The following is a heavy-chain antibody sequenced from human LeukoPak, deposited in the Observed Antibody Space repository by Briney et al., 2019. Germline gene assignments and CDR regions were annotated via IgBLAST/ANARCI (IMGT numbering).Heavy chain of an antibody. J-gene: IGHJ3*02. CDR1: GFTFSSYS. V-gene: IGHV3-21*01. D-gene: IGHD3-22*01. CDR2: ISSSSSYI. CDR3: ASLGDSSGYYLRRGASNDAFDI. Sequence: KSGGSLRLSCAASGFTFSSYSMNWVRQAPGEGLEWFSSISSSSSYIYYADSVKGRFTISRDKAKNSLYLQMNSLRAEDTAVYYCASLGDSSGYYLRRGASNDAFDIWGQGTMVTVSS.